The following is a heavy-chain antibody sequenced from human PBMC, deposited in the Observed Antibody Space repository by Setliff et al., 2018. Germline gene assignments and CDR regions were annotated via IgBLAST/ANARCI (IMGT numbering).Heavy chain of an antibody. D-gene: IGHD3-3*01. V-gene: IGHV4-4*02. CDR2: IYHSGST. CDR1: GGSISSSNW. J-gene: IGHJ5*02. CDR3: ARSPPTSRITIFGVVILPWFDP. Sequence: SETLSLTCAVSGGSISSSNWWSWVRQPPGKGLEWIGEIYHSGSTSYNPSLKSRVTISVDTSKNQFSLKLSPVTAADTAVYYCARSPPTSRITIFGVVILPWFDPWGQGTLVTVSS.